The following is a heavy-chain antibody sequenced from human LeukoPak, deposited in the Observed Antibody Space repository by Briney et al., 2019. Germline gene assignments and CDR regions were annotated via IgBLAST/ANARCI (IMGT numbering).Heavy chain of an antibody. CDR1: GGSISSGGYS. J-gene: IGHJ4*02. V-gene: IGHV4-30-2*01. CDR2: IYHSGST. Sequence: SETLSLTCAVSGGSISSGGYSWSWIRQPPGKGLEWIGYIYHSGSTYYNPSLKSRVTISVDRSKNQFSLKLSSVTAADTAVYYCARVKGSSPEGYYFDYWGQGTLVTVSS. CDR3: ARVKGSSPEGYYFDY. D-gene: IGHD6-6*01.